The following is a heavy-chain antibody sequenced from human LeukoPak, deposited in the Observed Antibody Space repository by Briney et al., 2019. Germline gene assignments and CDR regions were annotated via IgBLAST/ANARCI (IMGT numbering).Heavy chain of an antibody. CDR1: GYSFTSYW. Sequence: GESLKISCKGSGYSFTSYWIGWVRQMPGKGLEWMGIIYPGDSDTRYSPSFQGQVTISADKSISTAYLQWSSLKASDTAMYHCARRGVAVAGIFYFDYWGQGTLVTVSS. D-gene: IGHD6-19*01. CDR3: ARRGVAVAGIFYFDY. V-gene: IGHV5-51*01. CDR2: IYPGDSDT. J-gene: IGHJ4*02.